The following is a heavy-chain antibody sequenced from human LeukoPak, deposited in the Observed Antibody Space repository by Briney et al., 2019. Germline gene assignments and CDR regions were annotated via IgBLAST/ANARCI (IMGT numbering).Heavy chain of an antibody. V-gene: IGHV4-34*01. CDR3: ARIPSRISWFDP. J-gene: IGHJ5*02. D-gene: IGHD1-14*01. CDR2: IHYSGST. CDR1: GGSFSGYY. Sequence: SETLSLTCAVYGGSFSGYYWSWIRQPPGKGLQWIGSIHYSGSTYYNPSLKSRVTISVDTSKNHFSLKLSSVTAADTAVYYCARIPSRISWFDPWGQGTLVTVSS.